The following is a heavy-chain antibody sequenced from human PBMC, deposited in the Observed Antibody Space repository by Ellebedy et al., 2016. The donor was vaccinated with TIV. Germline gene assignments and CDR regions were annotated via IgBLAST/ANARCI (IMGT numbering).Heavy chain of an antibody. Sequence: GESLKISCAASGFTFSSYWMHWVRQAPGKGLVWVSRIHDDGSSTSYAESVKGRFTVSRDNAKNTLYLQMNSLRTEDTAMSYCAGARITMIGNWGQGTLVTVSS. CDR2: IHDDGSST. D-gene: IGHD3-22*01. V-gene: IGHV3-74*01. CDR1: GFTFSSYW. J-gene: IGHJ4*02. CDR3: AGARITMIGN.